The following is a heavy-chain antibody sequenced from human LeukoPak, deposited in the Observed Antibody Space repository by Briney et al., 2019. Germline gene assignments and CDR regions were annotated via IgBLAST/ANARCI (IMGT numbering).Heavy chain of an antibody. Sequence: PSETLSLTCTVSGGSITDYYWNWLRQPPGKGLEWIGFIYYRGTTNNNPSLKSRVTTSIDTSNKQFSLNLSSVTAADTAIYYCAWVFSGRRPFELWGQGILVTVSS. V-gene: IGHV4-59*03. J-gene: IGHJ4*02. CDR3: AWVFSGRRPFEL. D-gene: IGHD3-10*01. CDR1: GGSITDYY. CDR2: IYYRGTT.